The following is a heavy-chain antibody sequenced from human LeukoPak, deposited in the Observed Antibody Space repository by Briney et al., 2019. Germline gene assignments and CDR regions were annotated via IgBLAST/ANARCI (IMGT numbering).Heavy chain of an antibody. CDR2: ISYDGSNK. Sequence: GGSLRLSCAASGFTFSSYGMHWVRQAPGKGLEWVAVISYDGSNKYYADSVKGRFTISRDNSKNTLYLQMNSLRAEDTAVYYCAKLASGEHYDFWSGSDYWGQGTLVTVSS. V-gene: IGHV3-30*18. CDR1: GFTFSSYG. J-gene: IGHJ4*02. D-gene: IGHD3-3*01. CDR3: AKLASGEHYDFWSGSDY.